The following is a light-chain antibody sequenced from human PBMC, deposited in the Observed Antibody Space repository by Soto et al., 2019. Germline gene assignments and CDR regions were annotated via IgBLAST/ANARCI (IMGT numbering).Light chain of an antibody. CDR3: QQYGGSPFT. CDR2: AAS. Sequence: DIVLTQSPGTLYLSPGERATLSCRARQSVSVNSLAWYQQKGGQAPRLLTYAASTRATGVPDRFSGTGSVTDFALTISRLEPDDSAVYYCQQYGGSPFTFGPGTKVDIK. J-gene: IGKJ3*01. V-gene: IGKV3-20*01. CDR1: QSVSVNS.